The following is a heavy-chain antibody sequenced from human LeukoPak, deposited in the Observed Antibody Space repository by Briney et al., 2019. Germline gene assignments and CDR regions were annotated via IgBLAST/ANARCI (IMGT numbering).Heavy chain of an antibody. J-gene: IGHJ4*02. V-gene: IGHV1-18*01. D-gene: IGHD5-24*01. Sequence: ASVKVSCKASGYTFTSYGISWVRQAPGQGLEWMGWISAYNGNTNYAQKLQGRVTMTTDTSTTTAFMELRSLRSDDTAVYYCARLEMATIAFGYWGQRTLVTVSS. CDR2: ISAYNGNT. CDR1: GYTFTSYG. CDR3: ARLEMATIAFGY.